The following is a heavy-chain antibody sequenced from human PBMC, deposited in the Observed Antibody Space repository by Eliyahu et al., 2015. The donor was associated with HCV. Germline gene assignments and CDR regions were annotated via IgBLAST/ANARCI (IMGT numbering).Heavy chain of an antibody. D-gene: IGHD2-2*01. J-gene: IGHJ6*02. CDR2: IIPILGIA. V-gene: IGHV1-69*04. Sequence: QVQLVQSGAEVKKPGSSVKVSCKASGGTFSSYAISWVRQAPGQGLEWMGRIIPILGIANYAQKFQGRVTITADKSTSTAYMELSSLRSEDTAVYYCARAPLVVPAATQGYYYYGMDVWGQGTTVTVSS. CDR3: ARAPLVVPAATQGYYYYGMDV. CDR1: GGTFSSYA.